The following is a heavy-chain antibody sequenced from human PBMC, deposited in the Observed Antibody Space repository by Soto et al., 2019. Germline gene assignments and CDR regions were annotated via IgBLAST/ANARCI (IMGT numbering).Heavy chain of an antibody. CDR1: GFTFNTFA. Sequence: EAQLLESGGGLVQPGGSLRLSCAASGFTFNTFALTWVRQAPGKGLEWVSSITVDGGSTYYVDSVKGRFTISRDNSKNTLYLQMNSLRAEDTAVYYCGKGVSFSPAFYFDSWGQGTLVTVSS. J-gene: IGHJ4*02. CDR2: ITVDGGST. D-gene: IGHD3-10*01. V-gene: IGHV3-23*01. CDR3: GKGVSFSPAFYFDS.